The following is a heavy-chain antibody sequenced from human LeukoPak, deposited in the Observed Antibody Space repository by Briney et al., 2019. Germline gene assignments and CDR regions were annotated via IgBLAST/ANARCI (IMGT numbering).Heavy chain of an antibody. CDR2: INPNSGGT. Sequence: SVKVSCKASGYTFTGNHMHWVRQAPGQGLEWMGWINPNSGGTNYAQKFQGRVTMTRDTSISTAYMELSRLRSDDTAVYYCARAPWGSSCDYWGQGTLVTVSS. CDR3: ARAPWGSSCDY. J-gene: IGHJ4*02. CDR1: GYTFTGNH. V-gene: IGHV1-2*02. D-gene: IGHD6-13*01.